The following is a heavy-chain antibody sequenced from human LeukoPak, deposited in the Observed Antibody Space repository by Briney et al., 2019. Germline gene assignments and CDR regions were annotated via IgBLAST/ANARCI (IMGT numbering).Heavy chain of an antibody. CDR3: ARGPPYYDFWSDRYFDY. CDR1: GYTFTGRY. CDR2: INPNSGGT. D-gene: IGHD3-3*01. Sequence: ASVKVSCKASGYTFTGRYVHWVRQAPGQGLEWMGWINPNSGGTNYAQKFQGRVTMTRDTSISTAYMELSRLRSDDTAVYYCARGPPYYDFWSDRYFDYWGQGTLVTVSS. V-gene: IGHV1-2*02. J-gene: IGHJ4*02.